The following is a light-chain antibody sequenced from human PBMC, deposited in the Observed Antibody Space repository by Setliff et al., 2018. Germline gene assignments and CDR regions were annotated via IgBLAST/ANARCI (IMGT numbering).Light chain of an antibody. V-gene: IGLV2-14*01. CDR3: YSYTASTSYV. Sequence: QSVLAQPASVSGSPGQSITISCTGTSSDVGGYNYVSWYQQHPGKAPKLMIYEVSNRPSGVSNRFSGSKSGNTASLTISGLQAEDEADYYCYSYTASTSYVFGTGTKVTVL. CDR1: SSDVGGYNY. J-gene: IGLJ1*01. CDR2: EVS.